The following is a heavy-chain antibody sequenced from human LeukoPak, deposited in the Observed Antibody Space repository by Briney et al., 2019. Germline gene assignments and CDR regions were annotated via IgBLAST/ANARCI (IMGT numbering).Heavy chain of an antibody. Sequence: PGGTLRLSCAASGFTFSSYGMSWVRQAPGKGLEWVSAISGSGGSTYYADSAKGRFTISRDNSKNTLYLQMNSLRAEDTAVYYCAKEPTVLTRYFDYWGQGTLVTVSS. J-gene: IGHJ4*02. D-gene: IGHD4/OR15-4a*01. CDR2: ISGSGGST. CDR3: AKEPTVLTRYFDY. V-gene: IGHV3-23*01. CDR1: GFTFSSYG.